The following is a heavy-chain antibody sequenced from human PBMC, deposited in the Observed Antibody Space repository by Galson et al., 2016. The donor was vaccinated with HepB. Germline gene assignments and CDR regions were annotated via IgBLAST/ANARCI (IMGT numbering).Heavy chain of an antibody. CDR2: ISNDGRSR. D-gene: IGHD2-2*01. CDR1: GFTFSSYS. Sequence: SLRLSCAASGFTFSSYSMHRVRQAPGKGLEYISTISNDGRSRYFVDSVRGRFTISRDNSKNTVYLQMSSLRPEDSATYYCLKSGYCGITDCFHACDIWGQGTMVTVSS. V-gene: IGHV3-64D*08. CDR3: LKSGYCGITDCFHACDI. J-gene: IGHJ3*02.